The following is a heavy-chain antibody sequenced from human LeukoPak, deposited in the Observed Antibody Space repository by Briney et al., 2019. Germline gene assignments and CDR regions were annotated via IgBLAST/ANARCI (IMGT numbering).Heavy chain of an antibody. CDR2: ISGSGGST. CDR1: GFTFSSYA. Sequence: PGGSLRLSCAASGFTFSSYAMSWVRQAPGKGLEWVSAISGSGGSTYYADSVKGRFTISRDNSKNTLYLQMNSLRAEDTAVYYCAKDLGEWLRPAHFDYWGQGTLVTVSS. CDR3: AKDLGEWLRPAHFDY. D-gene: IGHD5-12*01. J-gene: IGHJ4*02. V-gene: IGHV3-23*01.